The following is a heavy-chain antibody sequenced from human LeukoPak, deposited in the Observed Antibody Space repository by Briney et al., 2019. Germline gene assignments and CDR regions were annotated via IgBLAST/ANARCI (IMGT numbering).Heavy chain of an antibody. D-gene: IGHD1-1*01. Sequence: GGSLRLSCAASGFTFSSYGMHWVRQAPGKGLEWVAFIRYDGSNKYYADSVKGRFTISRDNSKNTLYLQMNSLRAEDTAVYYCAKRTWNTLAADYWGQGTLVTVSS. J-gene: IGHJ4*02. V-gene: IGHV3-30*02. CDR2: IRYDGSNK. CDR3: AKRTWNTLAADY. CDR1: GFTFSSYG.